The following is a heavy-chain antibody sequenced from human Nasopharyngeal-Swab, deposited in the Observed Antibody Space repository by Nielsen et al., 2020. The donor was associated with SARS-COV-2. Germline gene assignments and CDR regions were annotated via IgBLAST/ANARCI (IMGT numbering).Heavy chain of an antibody. V-gene: IGHV1-69*15. CDR3: ARDQRVLRFLEWLPHY. J-gene: IGHJ4*02. D-gene: IGHD3-3*01. Sequence: WVGQAPGQGLEWMGIIIPIFGTANYAQKFQGRVTITADESTSTAYMELSSLRSEDTAVYYCARDQRVLRFLEWLPHYWGQGTLVTVSS. CDR2: IIPIFGTA.